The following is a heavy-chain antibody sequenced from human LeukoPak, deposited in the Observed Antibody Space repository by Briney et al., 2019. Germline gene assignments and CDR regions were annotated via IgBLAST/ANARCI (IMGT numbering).Heavy chain of an antibody. CDR1: GGTFSSYA. CDR3: ARAMVRGDTNGVLDV. D-gene: IGHD3-10*01. Sequence: AASVKVSCEASGGTFSSYAISWVRQAPGQGLEWMGGIIPIFGTANYAQKFQGRVTITADESTSTAYMELSSLRSEDTAVYYCARAMVRGDTNGVLDVWGKGTTVTVSS. V-gene: IGHV1-69*13. CDR2: IIPIFGTA. J-gene: IGHJ6*04.